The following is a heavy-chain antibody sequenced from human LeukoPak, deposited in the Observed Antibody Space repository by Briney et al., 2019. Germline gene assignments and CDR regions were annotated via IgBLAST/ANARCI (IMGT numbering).Heavy chain of an antibody. Sequence: GGSLRLSCAASGFTFDDYAMHWVRQAPGKGLEWASGISWNSGSIGYADSVKGRFTISRDNAKNSLYLQMNSLRAEDTALYYCARAGLGYDAFDIWGQGTMVTVSS. V-gene: IGHV3-9*01. CDR3: ARAGLGYDAFDI. CDR2: ISWNSGSI. D-gene: IGHD3-16*01. CDR1: GFTFDDYA. J-gene: IGHJ3*02.